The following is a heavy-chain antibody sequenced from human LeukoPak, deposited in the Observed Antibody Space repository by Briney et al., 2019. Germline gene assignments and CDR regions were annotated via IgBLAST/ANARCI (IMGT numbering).Heavy chain of an antibody. CDR2: IWYDGSNK. CDR1: VFTFSNYG. CDR3: GRDVEGGYPYYYYGLEV. V-gene: IGHV3-33*01. J-gene: IGHJ6*02. Sequence: GRSPRLSRAASVFTFSNYGMHWVRQAPGKGLEWVAVIWYDGSNKQYADSVKGRFTISRDKSKNTLYLQMNSLRAEDTAVYYCGRDVEGGYPYYYYGLEVWGQGTTVTVSS. D-gene: IGHD5-12*01.